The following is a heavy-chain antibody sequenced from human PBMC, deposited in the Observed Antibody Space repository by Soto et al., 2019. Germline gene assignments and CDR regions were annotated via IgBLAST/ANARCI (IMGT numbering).Heavy chain of an antibody. CDR2: ISTDNGKT. CDR3: ARGITFGGVLNGMDV. V-gene: IGHV1-18*01. D-gene: IGHD3-16*01. CDR1: GYTFTSYG. Sequence: QVQLVQSGAEVKKPGASVKVSCTASGYTFTSYGITWVRQAPGQGLEWMGWISTDNGKTYYAQKLQGRVTMTTDTSTTTAYMELRSLKSDDTAVYYCARGITFGGVLNGMDVWGQGTTVTVSS. J-gene: IGHJ6*02.